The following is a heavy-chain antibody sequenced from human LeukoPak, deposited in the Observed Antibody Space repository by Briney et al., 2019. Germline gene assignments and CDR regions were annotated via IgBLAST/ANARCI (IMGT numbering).Heavy chain of an antibody. J-gene: IGHJ4*02. CDR1: GFTFSSYE. Sequence: GGSLRLSCAASGFTFSSYEMNWVRQAPGKGLEWVSYISSSGSTIYYADSVKGRFTISRDNAKNSLYLQMNSLRAEDMAVYYCARDGYSYGYCFDYWGQGTLVTVSS. CDR3: ARDGYSYGYCFDY. D-gene: IGHD5-18*01. CDR2: ISSSGSTI. V-gene: IGHV3-48*03.